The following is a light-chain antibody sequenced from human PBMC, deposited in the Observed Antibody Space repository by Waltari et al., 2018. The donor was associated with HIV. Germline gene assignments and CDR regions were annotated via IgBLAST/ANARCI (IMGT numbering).Light chain of an antibody. J-gene: IGLJ2*01. CDR1: TSHLRNNF. V-gene: IGLV1-51*01. CDR2: DNH. CDR3: GTWDTSLNAGV. Sequence: QSVLTQPPAVSAAPGQKVAIACPGTTSHLRNNFVCWYQKLQGTAPKLLIFDNHKRPSGVSDRFSASKSGTSATLAITGLHTGDEAEYYCGTWDTSLNAGVFGGGTKVSVL.